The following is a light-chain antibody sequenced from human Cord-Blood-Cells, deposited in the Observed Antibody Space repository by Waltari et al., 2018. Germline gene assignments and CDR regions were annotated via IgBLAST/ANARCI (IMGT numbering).Light chain of an antibody. CDR3: SSYTSSSTVV. J-gene: IGLJ2*01. CDR1: SSDVGGYNY. Sequence: QSALTQPASVSGSPGQLITISCTGTSSDVGGYNYVPWYQQHPGKAPKLMIYEVSNRPSGVSNRFSGSKSGNTASLTISGLQAEDEADYYCSSYTSSSTVVFGGGTKLTVL. V-gene: IGLV2-14*01. CDR2: EVS.